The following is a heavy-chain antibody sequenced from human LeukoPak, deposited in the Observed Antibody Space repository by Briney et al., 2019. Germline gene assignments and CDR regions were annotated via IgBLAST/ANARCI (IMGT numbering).Heavy chain of an antibody. CDR3: ARERDYYYGMDV. J-gene: IGHJ6*02. V-gene: IGHV3-30-3*01. CDR2: ISYDGSNK. CDR1: GFTFSSYA. Sequence: GGSLRLSCAASGFTFSSYAMHWVRQAPGKGLEWVAVISYDGSNKYYADSVKGRFTISRDNSKNTLYPQMNSLRAEDTAVYYCARERDYYYGMDVWGQGTTVTVS.